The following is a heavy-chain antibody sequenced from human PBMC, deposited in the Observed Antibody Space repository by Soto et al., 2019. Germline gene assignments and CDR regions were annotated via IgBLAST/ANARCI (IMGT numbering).Heavy chain of an antibody. J-gene: IGHJ6*02. V-gene: IGHV5-51*03. CDR1: GYSFTSYW. CDR3: ARIVPFLEYYDFWSGPNYYYYYGMDV. CDR2: IYPGDSDT. Sequence: PGESLKISCKGSGYSFTSYWIGWVRQMPGKGLEWMGIIYPGDSDTRYSPSFQGQVTISADKSISTAYLQWSSLKASDTAMYYCARIVPFLEYYDFWSGPNYYYYYGMDVWGQGTTVTVSS. D-gene: IGHD3-3*01.